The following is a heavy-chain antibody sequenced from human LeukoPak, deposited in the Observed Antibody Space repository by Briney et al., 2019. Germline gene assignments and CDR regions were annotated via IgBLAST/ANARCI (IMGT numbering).Heavy chain of an antibody. D-gene: IGHD2-2*01. CDR3: AREGYCNSTSCYKPFDY. V-gene: IGHV1-18*01. CDR1: GYTFTSYG. CDR2: ISAYNGNT. Sequence: ASVKVSCKASGYTFTSYGISWVRQAPGRGLEWMGWISAYNGNTNYAQKLQGRVTMTTDTSTSTAYMEVRSLRSDDTAVYYCAREGYCNSTSCYKPFDYWGQGTLVTVSS. J-gene: IGHJ4*02.